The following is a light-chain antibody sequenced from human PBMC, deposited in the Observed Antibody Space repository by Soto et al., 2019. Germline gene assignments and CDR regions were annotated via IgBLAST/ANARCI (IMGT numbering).Light chain of an antibody. V-gene: IGLV2-14*01. CDR1: SRDIGGYNY. CDR3: SSYSTKNSGV. CDR2: EVS. J-gene: IGLJ3*02. Sequence: QSALTQPASVSGSPGQSITISCTGTSRDIGGYNYVSWYQQHPGKGPKMMIYEVSNRPSGVSDRFSGSKSDNTASLTISGLQAEDEADYYCSSYSTKNSGVFGGGTKLTVL.